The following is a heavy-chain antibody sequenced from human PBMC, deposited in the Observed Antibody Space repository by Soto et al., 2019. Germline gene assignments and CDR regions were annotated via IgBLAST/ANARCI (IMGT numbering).Heavy chain of an antibody. J-gene: IGHJ4*02. V-gene: IGHV1-69*01. Sequence: QVQLVQSGAEVKKPGSSVKVSCKASGGTFSSYGLSWVRQAPGQGLEWMGAIIPAFGTANTAQKFQDRVTITADESTSTGYMELSSLRSEDTAVYYCARSRLPAGIVYYFESWGQGTLVTVSS. CDR3: ARSRLPAGIVYYFES. D-gene: IGHD2-2*02. CDR2: IIPAFGTA. CDR1: GGTFSSYG.